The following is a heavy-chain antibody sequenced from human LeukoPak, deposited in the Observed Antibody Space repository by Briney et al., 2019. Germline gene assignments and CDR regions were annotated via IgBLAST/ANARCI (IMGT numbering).Heavy chain of an antibody. Sequence: PSETLSLTCTVSGASISSYYWSWSRQPAGKGLEWIGRIYTTGSTNYNPSLKSRVTMSVDTSKNQFSLKLTSVTAADTAVYYCARDGDSRDWGQGTLVTVSS. CDR3: ARDGDSRD. J-gene: IGHJ4*02. CDR2: IYTTGST. CDR1: GASISSYY. D-gene: IGHD3-22*01. V-gene: IGHV4-4*07.